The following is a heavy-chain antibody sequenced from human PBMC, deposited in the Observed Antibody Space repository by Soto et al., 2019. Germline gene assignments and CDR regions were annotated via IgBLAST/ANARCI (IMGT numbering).Heavy chain of an antibody. CDR2: IGTAGDT. J-gene: IGHJ4*02. CDR1: GFTFSSYD. V-gene: IGHV3-13*04. CDR3: ARDRGSYSSGYPDFDY. Sequence: GGSLRLSCAASGFTFSSYDMHWVRQATGKGLEWVSAIGTAGDTYYPGSVKGRFTISRENAKNSLYLQMNSLRAGDTAVYYCARDRGSYSSGYPDFDYWGQGTLVTSPQ. D-gene: IGHD6-19*01.